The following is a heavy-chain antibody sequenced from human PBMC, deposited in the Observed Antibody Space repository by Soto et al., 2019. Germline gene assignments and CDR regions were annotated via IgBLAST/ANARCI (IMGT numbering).Heavy chain of an antibody. CDR2: ISSSSSTI. CDR3: ARHPERIAQIGWFDP. V-gene: IGHV3-48*01. CDR1: GFTFSSYS. Sequence: EVQLVESGGGLVQPGGSLRLSCAASGFTFSSYSMNWFRQAPGKGLEWVSYISSSSSTIYYADSVKGRFTISIDNAKNSLYLQMNSLRAEDTAVYYCARHPERIAQIGWFDPWGQGTLVTVSS. D-gene: IGHD6-13*01. J-gene: IGHJ5*02.